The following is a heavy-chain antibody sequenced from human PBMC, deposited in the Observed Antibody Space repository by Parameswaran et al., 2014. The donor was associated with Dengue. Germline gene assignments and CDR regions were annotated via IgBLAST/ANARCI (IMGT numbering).Heavy chain of an antibody. D-gene: IGHD1-14*01. CDR3: ARDHHSGAFDI. CDR2: ISAYNGNT. V-gene: IGHV1-18*01. J-gene: IGHJ3*02. Sequence: WVRQAPGQGLEWMGWISAYNGNTNYAQKLQGRVTMTTDTSTSTAYMELRSLRSDDTAVYYCARDHHSGAFDIWAKDNGHRLL.